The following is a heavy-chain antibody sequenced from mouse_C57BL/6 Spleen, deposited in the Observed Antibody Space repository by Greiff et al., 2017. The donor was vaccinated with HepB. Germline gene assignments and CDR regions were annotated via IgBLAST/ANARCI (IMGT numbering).Heavy chain of an antibody. D-gene: IGHD6-1*01. J-gene: IGHJ3*01. V-gene: IGHV1-82*01. CDR1: GYAFSSSW. CDR2: IYPGDGDT. Sequence: VQLQQSGPELVKPGASVKISCKASGYAFSSSWMNWVKQRPGKGLEWIGRIYPGDGDTNYNGKFKGKATLTADKSSSTAYMQLSSLTSEDSAVYFCAPSGQGFAYWGQGTLVTVSA. CDR3: APSGQGFAY.